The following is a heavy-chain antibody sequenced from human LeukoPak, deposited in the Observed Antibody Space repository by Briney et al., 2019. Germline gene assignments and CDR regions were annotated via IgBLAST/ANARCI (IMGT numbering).Heavy chain of an antibody. D-gene: IGHD5-18*01. Sequence: GGFLRLSCAASGFTFCNAWMSWVRQAPGKGLEWVGRIKSKTDGGTTDYAAPVKGRFTISRDDSKNTLYLQMNSLKTEDTAVYYCARAGGYSYGPDWYFDLWGRGTLVTVSS. CDR1: GFTFCNAW. V-gene: IGHV3-15*01. CDR3: ARAGGYSYGPDWYFDL. J-gene: IGHJ2*01. CDR2: IKSKTDGGTT.